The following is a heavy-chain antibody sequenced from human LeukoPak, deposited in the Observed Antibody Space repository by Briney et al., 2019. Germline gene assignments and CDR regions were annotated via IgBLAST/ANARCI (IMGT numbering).Heavy chain of an antibody. CDR1: GFTFSSYA. J-gene: IGHJ4*02. Sequence: GGSLRLSCAASGFTFSSYAMSWVRQAPGKGLEWVSAISGSGGSTYYADSVKGRFTISRDNSKNTLYLKMNSLRAEDTAVYYCSRSEYYFDYWGQGTLVTVSS. CDR3: SRSEYYFDY. V-gene: IGHV3-23*01. CDR2: ISGSGGST.